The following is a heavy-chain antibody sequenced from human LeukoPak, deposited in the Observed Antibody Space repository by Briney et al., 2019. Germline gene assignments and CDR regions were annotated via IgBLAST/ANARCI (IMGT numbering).Heavy chain of an antibody. Sequence: GRSLRLSCAASGFTFSSYAMHWVRQAPGKGLEWVAVISYDGSNKYYADSVKGRFTISRDNSKNTLYLQMNSLRAEDTAVYYCARESDRGSYVDYWGQGTLVTVSS. J-gene: IGHJ4*02. CDR3: ARESDRGSYVDY. CDR2: ISYDGSNK. V-gene: IGHV3-30*01. D-gene: IGHD1-26*01. CDR1: GFTFSSYA.